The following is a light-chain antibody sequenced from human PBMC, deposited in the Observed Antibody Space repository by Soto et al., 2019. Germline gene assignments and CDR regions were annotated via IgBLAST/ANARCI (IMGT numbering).Light chain of an antibody. CDR2: DVS. J-gene: IGLJ1*01. V-gene: IGLV2-14*01. Sequence: QSALTQPASVSGYPGQSITISCTGTSSDVGGYNYVSWYQQHPGKAPKLMIYDVSNRPSGVSNRFSGSKSGNTASLTISGLQDEDEADYYCSSYTSSRTPYVFGTGTKLTVL. CDR3: SSYTSSRTPYV. CDR1: SSDVGGYNY.